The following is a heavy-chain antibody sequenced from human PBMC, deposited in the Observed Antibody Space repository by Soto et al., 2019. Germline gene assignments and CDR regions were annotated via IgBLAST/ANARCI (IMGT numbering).Heavy chain of an antibody. V-gene: IGHV3-30*03. Sequence: QVQLVESGGGVVQPGRSLRLYCAASGFTFSSYAMHWVRQAPGKGLEWVAVISYDESNKYYADSVKGRFTISRDNSKNTLYLQMNSVRAEDTAVYYCARDRYETTVKGGLHYWGRGTLVTVSS. D-gene: IGHD4-4*01. J-gene: IGHJ4*02. CDR3: ARDRYETTVKGGLHY. CDR1: GFTFSSYA. CDR2: ISYDESNK.